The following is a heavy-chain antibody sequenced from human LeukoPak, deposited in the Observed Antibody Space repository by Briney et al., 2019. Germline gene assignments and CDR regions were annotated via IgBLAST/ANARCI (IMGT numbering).Heavy chain of an antibody. Sequence: GASVKVSCKASGGTFSSYAISWVRQAPGQGLEWMGGIIPIFGTANYAQKLQGRVTMTTDTSTSTAYMELRSLRSDDTAVYYCARDWSGSGWYDYWGQGTLVTVSS. V-gene: IGHV1-69*05. CDR2: IIPIFGTA. D-gene: IGHD6-19*01. CDR3: ARDWSGSGWYDY. J-gene: IGHJ4*02. CDR1: GGTFSSYA.